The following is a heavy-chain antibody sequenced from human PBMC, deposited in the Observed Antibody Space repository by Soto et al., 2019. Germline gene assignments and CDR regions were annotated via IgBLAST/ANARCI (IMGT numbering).Heavy chain of an antibody. Sequence: SETLSLTCTVFGASITGGSYYWSWIRQTPGKGLEWIGYIYYSGSTYYNPSLESRATISVYPSKNQLLLNLKSVTAADTAVYYCARSGGSGTYYNVFEPYYYYPMDVWGQGTTVTVSS. CDR1: GASITGGSYY. J-gene: IGHJ6*02. CDR2: IYYSGST. CDR3: ARSGGSGTYYNVFEPYYYYPMDV. D-gene: IGHD3-10*01. V-gene: IGHV4-30-4*01.